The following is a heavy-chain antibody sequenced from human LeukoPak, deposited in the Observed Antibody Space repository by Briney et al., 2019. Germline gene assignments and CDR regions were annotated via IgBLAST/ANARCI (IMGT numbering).Heavy chain of an antibody. V-gene: IGHV3-7*01. CDR1: GFTFTNYW. CDR3: VRALGSSSADY. Sequence: PGGSLRLSCAASGFTFTNYWMSWVRQAPGKGPEWVANIKQDGSEKYYVDSVEGRFTISRDNAKNSLSLQMNSLRGEDTAVYYCVRALGSSSADYWGQGTLVTVSS. D-gene: IGHD6-6*01. J-gene: IGHJ4*02. CDR2: IKQDGSEK.